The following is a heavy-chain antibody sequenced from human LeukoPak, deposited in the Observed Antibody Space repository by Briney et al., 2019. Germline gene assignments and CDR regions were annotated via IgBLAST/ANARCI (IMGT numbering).Heavy chain of an antibody. J-gene: IGHJ6*02. Sequence: PSQTLSLTCTVSGGSISSGGYYWSWLRQHPGKGLEWIGYIYYSGSTYYNPSLKGRVTISVDTSKNQFSLKLSSVTAADTAVYYCARYCSSTSCYYPLYYYYGMDVWGQGTTVTVSS. CDR3: ARYCSSTSCYYPLYYYYGMDV. CDR2: IYYSGST. V-gene: IGHV4-31*03. D-gene: IGHD2-2*01. CDR1: GGSISSGGYY.